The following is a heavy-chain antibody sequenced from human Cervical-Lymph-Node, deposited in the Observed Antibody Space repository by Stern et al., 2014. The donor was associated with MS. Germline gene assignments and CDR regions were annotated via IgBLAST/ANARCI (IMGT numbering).Heavy chain of an antibody. CDR2: IIPIIGTD. CDR3: ARYGRHTYHYGLDV. V-gene: IGHV1-69*01. CDR1: GGTFNGYA. J-gene: IGHJ6*02. Sequence: QVQLMQSGAEVKKPASSVKISCKASGGTFNGYAINGLRQAPGQGLEWMGGIIPIIGTDNYAKKFQCRVTLTAAESTRTSSMQLSSLRSGDTAVYYCARYGRHTYHYGLDVWGQGTTVTVSS. D-gene: IGHD3-10*01.